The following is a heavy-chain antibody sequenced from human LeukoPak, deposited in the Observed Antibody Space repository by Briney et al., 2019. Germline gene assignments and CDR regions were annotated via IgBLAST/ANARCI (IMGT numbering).Heavy chain of an antibody. V-gene: IGHV4-34*01. CDR1: GGSFSGYY. Sequence: SETLSLTCAVYGGSFSGYYWSWIRQPPGKGLEWIGEINHSGSTNYNPSLKSRVTISVDTSKNQFSLKLSSVTAADTAVYYCARAPQRSYQHNWFDPWGQGTLVTVPP. J-gene: IGHJ5*02. CDR2: INHSGST. D-gene: IGHD2-21*01. CDR3: ARAPQRSYQHNWFDP.